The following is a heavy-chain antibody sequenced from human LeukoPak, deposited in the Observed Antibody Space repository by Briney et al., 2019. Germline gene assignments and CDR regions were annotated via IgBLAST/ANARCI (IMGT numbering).Heavy chain of an antibody. J-gene: IGHJ4*02. D-gene: IGHD6-19*01. V-gene: IGHV3-21*01. Sequence: PGGSLRLSCAASGFTFSSYSMNWVRQAPGKGLEWVSSISSSSSYIYYADSVKGRFTISRDNAKNSLYLQMNSLRAEDTAVYYCARGSTAVAGIGAIDYWGQGTLVTVSS. CDR1: GFTFSSYS. CDR3: ARGSTAVAGIGAIDY. CDR2: ISSSSSYI.